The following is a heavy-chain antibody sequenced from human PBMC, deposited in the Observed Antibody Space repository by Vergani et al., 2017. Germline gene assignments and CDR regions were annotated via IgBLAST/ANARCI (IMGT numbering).Heavy chain of an antibody. CDR3: ARGMTTETTDLDGFDI. J-gene: IGHJ3*02. Sequence: LVESGGGLVQPGGSLRLSCAASSFSVSSHYMTWVRQAPGKGLEWVSTINIGGRTSYADSVKGRLTLTRDDSKNTLHLQMNSLGPEDTAVYCCARGMTTETTDLDGFDIWGQGTMVSVSS. CDR2: INIGGRT. D-gene: IGHD4-17*01. V-gene: IGHV3-66*02. CDR1: SFSVSSHY.